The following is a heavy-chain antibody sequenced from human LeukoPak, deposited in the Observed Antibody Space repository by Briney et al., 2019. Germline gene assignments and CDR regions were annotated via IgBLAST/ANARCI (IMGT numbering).Heavy chain of an antibody. Sequence: SETLSLTCTVSGGSISSSSYYWGWIRQPPGKGLEWIGSIYYSGSTYYNPSLKSRVTISVDTFKNQFSLKLSSVTAADTAVYYCARDSAKRWLGPGYWGQGTLVTVSS. D-gene: IGHD6-19*01. CDR2: IYYSGST. V-gene: IGHV4-39*07. J-gene: IGHJ4*02. CDR1: GGSISSSSYY. CDR3: ARDSAKRWLGPGY.